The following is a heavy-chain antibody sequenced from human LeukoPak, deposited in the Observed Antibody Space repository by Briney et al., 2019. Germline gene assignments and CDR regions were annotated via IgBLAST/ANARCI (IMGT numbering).Heavy chain of an antibody. V-gene: IGHV4-59*01. CDR3: ARDSGAAGTDY. Sequence: SETLSLTCTVSGGSISSYYWSWIRQPPGKGLEWIGYIYYSGSTSYNPSLKSRVTISVDTSKNQFSLKLSSVTAADTAVYYCARDSGAAGTDYWGQGTLVTVSS. CDR2: IYYSGST. D-gene: IGHD6-13*01. CDR1: GGSISSYY. J-gene: IGHJ4*02.